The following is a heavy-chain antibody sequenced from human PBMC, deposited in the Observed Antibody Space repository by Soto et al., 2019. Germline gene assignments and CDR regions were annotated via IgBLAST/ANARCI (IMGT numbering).Heavy chain of an antibody. D-gene: IGHD3-9*01. V-gene: IGHV3-30-3*01. J-gene: IGHJ6*02. Sequence: GGSLRLSCAASGFTFSSYAMHWVRQAPGKGLEWVAVISYDGSNKYYADSVKGRFTISRDNSKNTLYLQMNSLGAEDTAVYYCARDQGLRYFDWLRPPLYYYGMDVWGQGTTVTVSS. CDR3: ARDQGLRYFDWLRPPLYYYGMDV. CDR2: ISYDGSNK. CDR1: GFTFSSYA.